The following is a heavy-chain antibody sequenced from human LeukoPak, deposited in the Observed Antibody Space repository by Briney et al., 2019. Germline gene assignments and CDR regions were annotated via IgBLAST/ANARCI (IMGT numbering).Heavy chain of an antibody. CDR1: GGSFSGYY. V-gene: IGHV4-34*01. J-gene: IGHJ4*02. CDR2: INHSGST. Sequence: PSETLSLTCAVYGGSFSGYYWSWIRHPPGKGLEWIGEINHSGSTNYNPYLKSRVTISVDTSKNQFSLKLSSVTAADTAVYYCARGRMVRGVIWFYWGQGTLVTVSS. D-gene: IGHD3-10*01. CDR3: ARGRMVRGVIWFY.